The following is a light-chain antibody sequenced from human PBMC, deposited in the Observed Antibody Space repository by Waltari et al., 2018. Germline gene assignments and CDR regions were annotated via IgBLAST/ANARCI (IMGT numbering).Light chain of an antibody. CDR3: AAWDDSLSGRV. Sequence: QSVLTQPPSASGTPGQRVTISCSGRRSNIGSHHVYLYQQVPGTAPKLLIYRNNQRPSGVPDRFSGSKSGTSASLAISGLRSEDEADYYCAAWDDSLSGRVFGGGTKVTVL. J-gene: IGLJ3*02. CDR1: RSNIGSHH. V-gene: IGLV1-47*01. CDR2: RNN.